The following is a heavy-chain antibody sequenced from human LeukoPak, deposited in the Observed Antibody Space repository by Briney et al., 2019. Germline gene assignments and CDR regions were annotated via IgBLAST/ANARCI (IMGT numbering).Heavy chain of an antibody. CDR2: ISSSGSTI. CDR3: ARGHGYSRSNNWFDP. D-gene: IGHD6-13*01. CDR1: GFTFSDYS. Sequence: GGSLRLSCAASGFTFSDYSMNWVRQAPGKGLEWVSYISSSGSTIYYADSVKGRITISRDNAKNSLYLQMNSLRAEDTAVYYCARGHGYSRSNNWFDPWGQGTLVTVSS. J-gene: IGHJ5*02. V-gene: IGHV3-48*04.